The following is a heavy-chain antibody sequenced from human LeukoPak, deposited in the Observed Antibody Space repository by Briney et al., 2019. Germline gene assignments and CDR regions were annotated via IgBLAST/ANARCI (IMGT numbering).Heavy chain of an antibody. Sequence: PSETLSLTCAVYGGSFSGYYWSWIRKPPGKGLEWIGEINHSGSTNYNPSLKSRVTISVDTSKNQFSLKLSSVTAADTAVYYCARGPWYDFWSGYWDLFDYWGQGTLVTVSS. V-gene: IGHV4-34*01. CDR1: GGSFSGYY. CDR2: INHSGST. CDR3: ARGPWYDFWSGYWDLFDY. J-gene: IGHJ4*02. D-gene: IGHD3-3*01.